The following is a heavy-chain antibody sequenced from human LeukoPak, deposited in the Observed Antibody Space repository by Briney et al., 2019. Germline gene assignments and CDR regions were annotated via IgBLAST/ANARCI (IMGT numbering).Heavy chain of an antibody. V-gene: IGHV3-48*03. D-gene: IGHD3-10*01. Sequence: TGGSLRLSCAASGFTFSSYEMNWVRQAPGKGLEWVSYISSSGSTIYYADSVKGRFTISRDNAKNSLYLQMNSLRAEDTAVYYCAKSPSLLLWFGELLYYFDYWGQGTLVTVSS. J-gene: IGHJ4*02. CDR1: GFTFSSYE. CDR3: AKSPSLLLWFGELLYYFDY. CDR2: ISSSGSTI.